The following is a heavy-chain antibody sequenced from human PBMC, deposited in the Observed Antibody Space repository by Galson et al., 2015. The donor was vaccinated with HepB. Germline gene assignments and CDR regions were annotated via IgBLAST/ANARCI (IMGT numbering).Heavy chain of an antibody. J-gene: IGHJ4*02. Sequence: SLRLSCAASGFTFSSYWMHWVRQAPGKGLVWVSRINSDGSSTSYADSVKGRFTISRDNAKNTLYLQMNSLRAEDTAVYYCARECPRCIAEGVGYDYWGQGTLVTVSS. CDR3: ARECPRCIAEGVGYDY. CDR1: GFTFSSYW. D-gene: IGHD6-13*01. V-gene: IGHV3-74*01. CDR2: INSDGSST.